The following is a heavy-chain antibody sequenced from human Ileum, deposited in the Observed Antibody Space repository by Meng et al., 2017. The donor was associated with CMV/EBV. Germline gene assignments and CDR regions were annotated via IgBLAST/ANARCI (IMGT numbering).Heavy chain of an antibody. J-gene: IGHJ6*02. CDR3: ARGSFRVSDIVVVPAAIDGGTYYYYYGMDV. CDR1: GGSFSGYY. D-gene: IGHD2-2*02. CDR2: INHSGST. Sequence: SETLSLTCAVYGGSFSGYYWSWIRQPPGKGLEWIGEINHSGSTNYNPSLKSRVTISVDTSKNQFPLKLSSVTAADTAVYYCARGSFRVSDIVVVPAAIDGGTYYYYYGMDVWGQGTTVTVSS. V-gene: IGHV4-34*01.